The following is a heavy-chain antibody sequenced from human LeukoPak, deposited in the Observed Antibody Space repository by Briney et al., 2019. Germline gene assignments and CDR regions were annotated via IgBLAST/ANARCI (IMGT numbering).Heavy chain of an antibody. J-gene: IGHJ4*02. CDR1: GFTFSSYT. Sequence: GGSLRLSCAASGFTFSSYTRNWVRQAPGKGLEWVSSISSSSSYIYYADSLKGRFTISRDNAKNSLYLQMNSLRAEDTAVYYCASEYSPNYWGQGTLVTVSS. CDR3: ASEYSPNY. CDR2: ISSSSSYI. D-gene: IGHD6-6*01. V-gene: IGHV3-21*01.